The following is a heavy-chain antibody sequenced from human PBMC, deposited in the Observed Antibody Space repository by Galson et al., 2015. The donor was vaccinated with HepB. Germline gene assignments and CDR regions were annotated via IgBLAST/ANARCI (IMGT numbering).Heavy chain of an antibody. V-gene: IGHV1-18*01. J-gene: IGHJ5*02. D-gene: IGHD3-22*01. CDR1: GYTFIHYG. Sequence: SVKVSCKASGYTFIHYGITWVRQAPGQGLEWMGWISAYSGNTNYAQKLQGRVTMTTDTSTSTAYKELRSLRSDDTAVYYCARLPHHHDYSGYYLTWGLGTLVTVSS. CDR2: ISAYSGNT. CDR3: ARLPHHHDYSGYYLT.